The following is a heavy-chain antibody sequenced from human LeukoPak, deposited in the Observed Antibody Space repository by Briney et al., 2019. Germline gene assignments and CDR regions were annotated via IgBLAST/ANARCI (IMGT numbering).Heavy chain of an antibody. Sequence: GGSLRLSCAASRATFTKYGMKWVRQAAGAGLEYISGISRSGDITHYADSVKGRLTISRDNVQNTLYLQMNSMRADDTALYYCATEGFYYWGPGTQVTVSS. CDR2: ISRSGDIT. CDR3: ATEGFYY. J-gene: IGHJ4*02. CDR1: RATFTKYG. V-gene: IGHV3-23*01.